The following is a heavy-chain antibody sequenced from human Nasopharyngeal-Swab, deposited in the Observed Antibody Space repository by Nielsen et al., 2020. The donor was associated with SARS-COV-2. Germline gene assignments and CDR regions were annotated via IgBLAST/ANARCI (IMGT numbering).Heavy chain of an antibody. J-gene: IGHJ4*02. V-gene: IGHV1-8*01. CDR3: ARGPSYDR. CDR2: MNPNSGNT. D-gene: IGHD3-9*01. Sequence: WVRQAPGQGLEWMGWMNPNSGNTGYAQKFQGRVTMTRNTSTSTAYMELSSLRSEDTAVYYCARGPSYDRWGQGTLVTVSS.